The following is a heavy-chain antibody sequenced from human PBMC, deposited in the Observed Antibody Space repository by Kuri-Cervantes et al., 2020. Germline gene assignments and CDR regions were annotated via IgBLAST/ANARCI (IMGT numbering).Heavy chain of an antibody. CDR1: GYTFTSYG. CDR2: IIPIFGTA. Sequence: SVKVSCKASGYTFTSYGISWVRQAPGQGLEWMGGIIPIFGTANYAQKFQGRVTITADKSTSTAYMELSSLRSEDTAVYYCAKLYGDYGTDAVDIWGQGTMVTVSS. V-gene: IGHV1-69*06. J-gene: IGHJ3*02. D-gene: IGHD4-17*01. CDR3: AKLYGDYGTDAVDI.